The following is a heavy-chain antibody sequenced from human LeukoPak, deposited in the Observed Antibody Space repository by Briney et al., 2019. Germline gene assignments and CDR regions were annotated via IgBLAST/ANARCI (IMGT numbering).Heavy chain of an antibody. CDR3: ARGYYYDSSGYNFDY. CDR2: ISAYNGNT. J-gene: IGHJ4*02. D-gene: IGHD3-22*01. CDR1: GGTFSSYA. V-gene: IGHV1-18*01. Sequence: ASVKVSCKASGGTFSSYAISWVRQAPGQGLEWMGWISAYNGNTNYAQKLQGRVTMTTDTSTSTAYMELRSLRSDDTAVYYRARGYYYDSSGYNFDYWGQGTLVTVSS.